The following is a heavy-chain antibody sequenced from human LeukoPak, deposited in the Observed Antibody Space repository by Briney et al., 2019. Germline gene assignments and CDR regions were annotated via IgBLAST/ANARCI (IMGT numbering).Heavy chain of an antibody. V-gene: IGHV1-46*01. CDR1: GYTFTSYY. CDR3: ARDQRVPIFGVVVDY. D-gene: IGHD3-3*01. CDR2: INPSGGST. Sequence: ASVKVSCKASGYTFTSYYMHWVRQAPGQGLEWMGIINPSGGSTSYAQKFQGRVTMTRDTSTSTVYMELSSLRSEDTAVYYCARDQRVPIFGVVVDYWGQGILVTVSS. J-gene: IGHJ4*02.